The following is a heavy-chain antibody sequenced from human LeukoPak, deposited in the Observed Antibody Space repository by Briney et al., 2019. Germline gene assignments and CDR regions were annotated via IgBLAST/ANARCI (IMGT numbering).Heavy chain of an antibody. CDR2: IYYSGST. Sequence: SETLSLTCTVSGGSISSYYWSWIRQPPGKGLEWIGYIYYSGSTNYNPSLKSRVTISVDTSKNQFSLKLSSVTAADTAVYYCARVLTGYDGYFDYWGQGTLVTVSS. CDR1: GGSISSYY. V-gene: IGHV4-59*01. CDR3: ARVLTGYDGYFDY. J-gene: IGHJ4*02. D-gene: IGHD3-9*01.